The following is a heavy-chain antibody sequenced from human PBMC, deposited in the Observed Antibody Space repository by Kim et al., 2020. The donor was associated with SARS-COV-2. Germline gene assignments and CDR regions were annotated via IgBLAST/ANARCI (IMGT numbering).Heavy chain of an antibody. CDR3: ARGLYFDDDNSFPVDAFDT. J-gene: IGHJ4*03. D-gene: IGHD3-22*01. Sequence: RGRFTVSRDNSNNTLFLQMNSLGGEDTAVYYCARGLYFDDDNSFPVDAFDTWGQGTLVTVSS. V-gene: IGHV3-53*01.